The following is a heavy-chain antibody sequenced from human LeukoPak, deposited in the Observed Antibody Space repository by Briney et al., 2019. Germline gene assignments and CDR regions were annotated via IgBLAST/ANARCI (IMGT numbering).Heavy chain of an antibody. CDR1: GGSIRSSSYY. CDR2: VYHSGNT. Sequence: PSETLSLTCTVSGGSIRSSSYYWGWIRQPPGKGLEWIGSVYHSGNTYYNSSLKSRVTISVDTSKNQLSLKMSSVTAADTAVYYCERQWLGIRPPDYWGQGTLVIVSS. CDR3: ERQWLGIRPPDY. D-gene: IGHD6-19*01. J-gene: IGHJ4*02. V-gene: IGHV4-39*01.